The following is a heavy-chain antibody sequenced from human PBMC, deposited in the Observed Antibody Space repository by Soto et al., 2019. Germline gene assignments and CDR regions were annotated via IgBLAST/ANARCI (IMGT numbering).Heavy chain of an antibody. D-gene: IGHD6-13*01. J-gene: IGHJ4*02. CDR3: AKVDIAAADY. Sequence: QVHVVESGGGVVQPGRSLRLSCAASGFTFSSYGMHRVRQAPGKGLEWVAVISYDGSNKYYADSVKGRFTISRDNSKNTLYLQMNSLRVEDTAVYYCAKVDIAAADYWGQGTLVTVSS. CDR2: ISYDGSNK. CDR1: GFTFSSYG. V-gene: IGHV3-30*18.